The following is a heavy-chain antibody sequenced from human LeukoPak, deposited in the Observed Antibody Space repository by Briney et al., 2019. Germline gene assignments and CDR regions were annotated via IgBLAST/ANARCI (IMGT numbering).Heavy chain of an antibody. V-gene: IGHV4-39*01. CDR2: IYYSGST. CDR1: GGSISSSSYY. D-gene: IGHD4-17*01. CDR3: AGDYGDYNWFDP. J-gene: IGHJ5*02. Sequence: PSETLSLTCTVSGGSISSSSYYWGWIRQPPGKGLEWIGSIYYSGSTYYNPSLKSRVTISVDTSKNQFSLKLSSVTAADTAVYYCAGDYGDYNWFDPWGQGTLVTVSS.